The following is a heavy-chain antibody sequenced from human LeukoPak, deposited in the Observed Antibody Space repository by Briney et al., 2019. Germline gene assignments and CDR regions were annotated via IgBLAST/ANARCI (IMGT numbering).Heavy chain of an antibody. CDR1: GFTFSSYS. J-gene: IGHJ6*02. CDR3: ARDLNPWYYYGMDV. CDR2: ISSSSSTI. Sequence: PGGSLRLSCAASGFTFSSYSMNWVRQAPGKGLEWVSYISSSSSTIYYADSVKGRFTISRDNAKNSLYLQMNSLRDEDTAVYYCARDLNPWYYYGMDVWGQGTTVTVSS. V-gene: IGHV3-48*02.